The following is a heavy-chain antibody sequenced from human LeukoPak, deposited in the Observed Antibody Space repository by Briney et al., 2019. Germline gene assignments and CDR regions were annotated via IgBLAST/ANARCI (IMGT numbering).Heavy chain of an antibody. D-gene: IGHD3-22*01. V-gene: IGHV4-39*01. CDR2: IYYSGST. J-gene: IGHJ3*02. CDR3: ARHRVGYYYDSSGYRDAFDI. CDR1: GGSISSSSYY. Sequence: LETLSLTCTVSGGSISSSSYYWGWIRQPPGKGLEWIGSIYYSGSTYYNPSLKSRVTISVDTSKNQFSLKLSSVTAADTAVYYCARHRVGYYYDSSGYRDAFDIWGQGTMVTVSS.